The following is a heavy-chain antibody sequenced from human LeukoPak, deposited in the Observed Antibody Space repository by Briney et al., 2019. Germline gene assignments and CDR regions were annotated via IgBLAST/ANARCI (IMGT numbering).Heavy chain of an antibody. CDR2: IYYSGST. D-gene: IGHD1-1*01. CDR1: GGSISSYY. J-gene: IGHJ4*02. CDR3: ARGVVDNDFDY. Sequence: SETLSLTCTVSGGSISSYYWSWIRQPPGKGLEWIGYIYYSGSTNYNPSLKSRVTMSVDTSKNQFSLKLSSVTAADTAVYYCARGVVDNDFDYWGQGTLVTVSS. V-gene: IGHV4-59*12.